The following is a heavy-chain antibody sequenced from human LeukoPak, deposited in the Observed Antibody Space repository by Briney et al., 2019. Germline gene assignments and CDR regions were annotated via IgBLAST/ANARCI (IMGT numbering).Heavy chain of an antibody. CDR3: ARDRDWGTDY. D-gene: IGHD7-27*01. J-gene: IGHJ4*02. CDR2: IKEDGSDK. Sequence: GGSLRLSCAASGFTVSSNYMTWVRQAPGKGLEWVANIKEDGSDKYYVDSAKGRFTISRDNAKNSLYLQMNSLRAEDTAIYYCARDRDWGTDYWGQGTLVTVSS. CDR1: GFTVSSNY. V-gene: IGHV3-7*05.